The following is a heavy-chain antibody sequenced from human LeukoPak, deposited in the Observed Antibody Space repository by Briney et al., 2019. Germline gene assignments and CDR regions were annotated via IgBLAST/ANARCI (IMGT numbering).Heavy chain of an antibody. D-gene: IGHD2-15*01. J-gene: IGHJ4*02. CDR3: ARMPDCSGGSCYSPTLDY. CDR1: GGSISSYY. V-gene: IGHV4-59*01. Sequence: SETLSLTCTVSGGSISSYYWNWIRQPPGRGLEWIGYIYYSGSTNYNPSLKSRVAISIDTSKNQFSLKLSSVTAADTAVYYCARMPDCSGGSCYSPTLDYWGQGTLVTVSS. CDR2: IYYSGST.